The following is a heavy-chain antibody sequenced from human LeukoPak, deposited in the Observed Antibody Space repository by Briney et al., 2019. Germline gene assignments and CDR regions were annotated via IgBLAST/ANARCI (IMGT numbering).Heavy chain of an antibody. CDR1: GYTFTSYD. D-gene: IGHD3-9*01. CDR3: ARVIPPKKYYDILTGYYRVYYYGMDV. Sequence: ASVKVSCKASGYTFTSYDINWVRQATGQGLEWMGWMNPNSGNTGYAQKFQGRVTMTRNTSISTAYMELSSLRSEDTAVYYCARVIPPKKYYDILTGYYRVYYYGMDVWGQGTTVTVSS. CDR2: MNPNSGNT. J-gene: IGHJ6*02. V-gene: IGHV1-8*01.